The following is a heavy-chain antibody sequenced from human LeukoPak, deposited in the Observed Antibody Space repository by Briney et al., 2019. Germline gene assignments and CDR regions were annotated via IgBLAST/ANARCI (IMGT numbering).Heavy chain of an antibody. D-gene: IGHD6-13*01. J-gene: IGHJ6*03. CDR3: AREWQQLAVNYYYYYMDV. V-gene: IGHV4-4*02. CDR1: GGSISSSNW. CDR2: IYHSGST. Sequence: SETLSLTCAVSGGSISSSNWWSWVRQPPGKGLEWIGEIYHSGSTNYNPSLKSRVTISVDKSKNQFSLKLSSVTAADTAVYYCAREWQQLAVNYYYYYMDVWGKGTTVTVSS.